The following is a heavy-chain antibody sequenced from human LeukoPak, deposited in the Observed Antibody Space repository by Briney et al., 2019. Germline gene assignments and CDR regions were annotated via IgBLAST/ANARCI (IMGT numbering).Heavy chain of an antibody. D-gene: IGHD5-18*01. CDR3: AKEGSYGYYFDY. CDR1: GFTFSSYG. J-gene: IGHJ4*02. V-gene: IGHV3-30*18. CDR2: ISYDGSNK. Sequence: GGSLRLSCAASGFTFSSYGMHWVRQAPGKGLEWVAVISYDGSNKYYADSVKGRFTIPRDNSKNTLCLQMNSLRAEDTAVYYCAKEGSYGYYFDYWGQGTLVTVSS.